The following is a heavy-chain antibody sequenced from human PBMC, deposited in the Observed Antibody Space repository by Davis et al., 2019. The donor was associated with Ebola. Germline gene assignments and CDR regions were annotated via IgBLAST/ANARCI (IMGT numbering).Heavy chain of an antibody. CDR3: ASLPDI. V-gene: IGHV7-4-1*02. CDR1: GYIFTTYG. CDR2: INTNTGNP. J-gene: IGHJ3*02. Sequence: SVKVSCKASGYIFTTYGMHWVRQAPGQGLEWMGWINTNTGNPTYAKGFTGRFVFSLDTSVSTAYLQINSLKTDDTAVYYCASLPDIWGQGTMVTVSS.